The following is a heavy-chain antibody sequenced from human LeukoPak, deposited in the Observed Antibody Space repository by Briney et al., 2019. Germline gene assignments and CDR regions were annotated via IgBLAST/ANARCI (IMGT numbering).Heavy chain of an antibody. Sequence: QTGGSLRLSCAASGFTFSSYGMHWVRQAPGKGLEWVAFIRFDGINKYYADSVKGRFTISRDNSKNTVYLQMNSLRADDTAVYYCAKDPGSSWEYFQHWGQGTLVTVSS. CDR2: IRFDGINK. CDR1: GFTFSSYG. V-gene: IGHV3-30*02. J-gene: IGHJ1*01. D-gene: IGHD6-13*01. CDR3: AKDPGSSWEYFQH.